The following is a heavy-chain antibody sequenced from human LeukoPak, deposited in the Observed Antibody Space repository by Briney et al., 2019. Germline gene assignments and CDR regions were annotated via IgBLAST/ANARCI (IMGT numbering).Heavy chain of an antibody. CDR1: GDSVSSDRVT. J-gene: IGHJ4*02. V-gene: IGHV6-1*01. Sequence: SQTLSLTCVISGDSVSSDRVTWNWIRQSPSRGLEWLGRTYYRSKWYNDYADFVSGRITVNADTSKSQFSLQLNYVTPEDTAVYYCARELHGVHRSRFDYWGQGTLVTVSS. CDR2: TYYRSKWYN. D-gene: IGHD2-8*01. CDR3: ARELHGVHRSRFDY.